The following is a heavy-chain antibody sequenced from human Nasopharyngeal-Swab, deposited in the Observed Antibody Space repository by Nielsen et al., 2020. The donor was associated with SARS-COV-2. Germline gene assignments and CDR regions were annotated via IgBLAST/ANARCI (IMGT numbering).Heavy chain of an antibody. CDR1: GFTFSSYA. V-gene: IGHV3-23*01. D-gene: IGHD2-8*01. CDR2: ISGSGGST. Sequence: GESLRLSCAASGFTFSSYAMSWVRQAPGKGLEWVSAISGSGGSTYYADSVKGRFTISRDNAKNSLYLQVHSLRDDDTAVYYCVRDSQWAFDYWGQGALVTVSP. J-gene: IGHJ4*02. CDR3: VRDSQWAFDY.